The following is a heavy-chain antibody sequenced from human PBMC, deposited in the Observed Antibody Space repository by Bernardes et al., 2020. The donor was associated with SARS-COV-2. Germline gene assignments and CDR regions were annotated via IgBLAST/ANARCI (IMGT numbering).Heavy chain of an antibody. V-gene: IGHV3-53*01. Sequence: GGSLRLSCAASGFTVSSNYMSWVRQAPGKGLEWVSVIYSGGSTYYADSVKGRFTISRDNSKNTLYLQMNSLRAEDTAVYYCATELVGGAEFDYWGQGTLVTVSS. J-gene: IGHJ4*02. D-gene: IGHD2-15*01. CDR1: GFTVSSNY. CDR3: ATELVGGAEFDY. CDR2: IYSGGST.